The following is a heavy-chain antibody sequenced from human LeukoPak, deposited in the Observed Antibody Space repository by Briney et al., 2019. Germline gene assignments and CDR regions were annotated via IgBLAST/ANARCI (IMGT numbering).Heavy chain of an antibody. V-gene: IGHV3-30*01. Sequence: GGSLRLSCAASGFTFSSYAMHWVRRAPGKGLEWVAVISYDGSNKYYADSVKGRFTISRDNSKNTLYLQMNSLRAEDTAVYYCARGQDSSGYYFDYWGQGTLVTVSS. CDR3: ARGQDSSGYYFDY. J-gene: IGHJ4*02. CDR1: GFTFSSYA. CDR2: ISYDGSNK. D-gene: IGHD3-22*01.